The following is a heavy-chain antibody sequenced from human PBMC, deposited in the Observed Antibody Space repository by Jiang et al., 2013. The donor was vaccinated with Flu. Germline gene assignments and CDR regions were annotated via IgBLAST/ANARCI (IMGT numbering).Heavy chain of an antibody. V-gene: IGHV4-34*01. CDR2: INHSGST. J-gene: IGHJ2*01. D-gene: IGHD3-22*01. Sequence: LLKPSETLSLTCAVYGGSFSGYYWSWIRQPPGKGLEWIGEINHSGSTNYNPSLKSRVTISVDTSKNQFSLKLSSVTAADTAVYYCARNYYDSSGYYYIWYFDLWGRGTLVTVSS. CDR3: ARNYYDSSGYYYIWYFDL. CDR1: GGSFSGYY.